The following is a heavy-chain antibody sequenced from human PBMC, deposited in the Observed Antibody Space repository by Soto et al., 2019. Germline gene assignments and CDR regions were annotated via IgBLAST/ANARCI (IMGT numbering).Heavy chain of an antibody. CDR3: AREGQYSSSPGVDY. V-gene: IGHV4-4*07. CDR2: IYTSGST. J-gene: IGHJ4*02. Sequence: QVQLQESGPGLVKPSETLSLTCTVSGGSISSYYWSWIRQPAGKGLEWIGRIYTSGSTNYNPSLTGRVAMSVDTSKNQFSLKLSSVTAADTAVYYCAREGQYSSSPGVDYWGQGTLVTVSS. D-gene: IGHD6-13*01. CDR1: GGSISSYY.